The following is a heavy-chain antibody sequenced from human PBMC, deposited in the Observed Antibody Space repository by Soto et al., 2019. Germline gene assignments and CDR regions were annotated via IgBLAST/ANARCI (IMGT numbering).Heavy chain of an antibody. CDR3: ARDGEGARAGAFDV. Sequence: QVPLQESGPRLVKPSETLLLTCSVSGGSVSNGIYYWTWIRPTTGKGLEWIGFSLNSGTTIYNPSVKCPGAISRDTSKNQFALRVASMTVADPALYCCARDGEGARAGAFDVWGQGTMVTVSS. D-gene: IGHD6-19*01. CDR1: GGSVSNGIYY. CDR2: SLNSGTT. V-gene: IGHV4-61*01. J-gene: IGHJ3*01.